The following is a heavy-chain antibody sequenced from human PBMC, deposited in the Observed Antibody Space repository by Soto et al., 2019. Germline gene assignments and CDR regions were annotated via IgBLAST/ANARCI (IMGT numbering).Heavy chain of an antibody. Sequence: QVQLQESGPGLVKPSETLSLTCTVSGYSISDSYWSWVRQSPDRGLEWIGFVYNTARAMYSPSLKSRVTVSTDRSKIPASLELTSVTAAATAEYYCARLGLGDVSNSWSVLDFWGQGILVTVSS. CDR3: ARLGLGDVSNSWSVLDF. V-gene: IGHV4-59*08. J-gene: IGHJ4*02. CDR2: VYNTARA. D-gene: IGHD2-21*02. CDR1: GYSISDSY.